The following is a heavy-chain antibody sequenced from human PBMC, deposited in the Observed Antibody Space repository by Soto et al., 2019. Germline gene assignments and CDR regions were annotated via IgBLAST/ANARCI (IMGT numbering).Heavy chain of an antibody. J-gene: IGHJ5*02. CDR1: GYTFTTYG. D-gene: IGHD3-10*01. CDR3: AREGFGEGRYRLGP. CDR2: ISAYTGNT. Sequence: ASVKVSCKASGYTFTTYGISWVRQAPGQGLEWMGWISAYTGNTNYAPKLQGRVTMTTDTSTSTAYMELRSLRSDDTAVYYCAREGFGEGRYRLGPWGQGTLVTVSS. V-gene: IGHV1-18*01.